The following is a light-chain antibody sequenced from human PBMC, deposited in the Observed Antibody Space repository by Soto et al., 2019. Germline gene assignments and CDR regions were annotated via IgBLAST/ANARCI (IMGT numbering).Light chain of an antibody. Sequence: EFVLTQSPGTLSLSPGERATLSCRASQTVRNNYLAWYQQKPGQAPRLLIYVASSRATGIPDRFSGGGSGTDFTLTISSLEPEDFAVYYCQQFSSYPLTFGGGTKVEIK. CDR2: VAS. J-gene: IGKJ4*01. V-gene: IGKV3-20*01. CDR1: QTVRNNY. CDR3: QQFSSYPLT.